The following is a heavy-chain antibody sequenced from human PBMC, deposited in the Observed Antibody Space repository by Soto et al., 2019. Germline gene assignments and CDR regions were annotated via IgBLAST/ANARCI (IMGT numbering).Heavy chain of an antibody. J-gene: IGHJ4*02. CDR1: GFTFSSYW. Sequence: PGGSLRLSCAASGFTFSSYWMSWVRQAPGKGLEWVANIKQDGSEKYYVDSVKGRFTISRDNAKNSLYLQMNSLRAEDTAVYYCARASYDFWSGYPLPTYYFDYWGQGT. CDR2: IKQDGSEK. D-gene: IGHD3-3*01. CDR3: ARASYDFWSGYPLPTYYFDY. V-gene: IGHV3-7*01.